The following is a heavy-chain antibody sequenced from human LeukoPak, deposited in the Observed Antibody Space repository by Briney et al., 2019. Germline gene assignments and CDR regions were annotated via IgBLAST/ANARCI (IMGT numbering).Heavy chain of an antibody. Sequence: PGGSLRLSCAASGFTFSSYGMHWVRQAPGKGLEWVAFIRYDGSSKYYADSVKGRFTISRDNSKNTLYLQMNSLRAEGTAVYYCAKSCSSTSCQYYYYYMDAWGKGTTVTVSS. CDR3: AKSCSSTSCQYYYYYMDA. D-gene: IGHD2-2*01. CDR1: GFTFSSYG. J-gene: IGHJ6*03. CDR2: IRYDGSSK. V-gene: IGHV3-30*02.